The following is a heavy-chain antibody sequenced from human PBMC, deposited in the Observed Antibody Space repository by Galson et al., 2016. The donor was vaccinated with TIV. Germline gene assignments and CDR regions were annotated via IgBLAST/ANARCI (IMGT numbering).Heavy chain of an antibody. J-gene: IGHJ6*02. CDR2: IDSDGRT. CDR1: GLIVSENY. CDR3: ARDRRHCGNECFLRYYFGMDV. V-gene: IGHV3-66*02. Sequence: SLRLSCAASGLIVSENYMTWVRQAPGKGLEWVALIDSDGRTVHADSVRGRFTVSRDNSKNMVYLQMDSLRPEDTAVYFCARDRRHCGNECFLRYYFGMDVWGQGTTVTVSS. D-gene: IGHD2-21*01.